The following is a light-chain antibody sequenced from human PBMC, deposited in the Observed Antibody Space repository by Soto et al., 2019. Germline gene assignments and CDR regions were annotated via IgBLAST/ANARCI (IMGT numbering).Light chain of an antibody. Sequence: IQMTQSPSTLSATVGDRVIITCRASQSISNWLAWYQQKPGKAPNLLIYKASSLKSGVPSRFSGSGSGTEFTLTISSLQPDDFATYYCQQYDTYWTFGQGHK. V-gene: IGKV1-5*03. CDR2: KAS. CDR1: QSISNW. J-gene: IGKJ1*01. CDR3: QQYDTYWT.